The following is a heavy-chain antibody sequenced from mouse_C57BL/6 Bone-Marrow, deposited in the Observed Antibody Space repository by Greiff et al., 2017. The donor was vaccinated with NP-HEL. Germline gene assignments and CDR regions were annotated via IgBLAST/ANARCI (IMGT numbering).Heavy chain of an antibody. CDR2: IRNIANGYTT. CDR1: GFTFTDYY. CDR3: ARSIYYDYADDPFYAMDY. Sequence: EVQLQESGGGLVQPGGSLSLSCAASGFTFTDYYMSWVRQPPGKALEWLGFIRNIANGYTTEYSASVKGRFTISRDNSQSILYLQMNALRAEDSATYYCARSIYYDYADDPFYAMDYWGQGTSVTVSS. V-gene: IGHV7-3*01. J-gene: IGHJ4*01. D-gene: IGHD2-4*01.